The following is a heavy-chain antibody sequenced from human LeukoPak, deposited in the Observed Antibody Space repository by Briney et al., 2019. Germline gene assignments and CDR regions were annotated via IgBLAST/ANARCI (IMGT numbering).Heavy chain of an antibody. J-gene: IGHJ4*02. CDR2: IYSGGST. Sequence: TGGSLRLSCAASGFTFNNYAMSWVRQAPGKGLEWVSVIYSGGSTYYADSVKGRFTISRDNSKNTLYLQMNSLRAEDTAVYYCARERDSCTLDYWGQGTLVTVSS. CDR3: ARERDSCTLDY. V-gene: IGHV3-53*01. CDR1: GFTFNNYA. D-gene: IGHD2-2*01.